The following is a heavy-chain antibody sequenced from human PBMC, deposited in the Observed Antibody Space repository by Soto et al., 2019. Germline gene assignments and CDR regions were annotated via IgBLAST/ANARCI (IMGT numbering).Heavy chain of an antibody. Sequence: PSETLSLTCTVSGGSISSGAYYWSWVRQPPGKGLEWIGYIYYSGSTYYNPSLKSRVTISVDTSKNQFSLKLSSVTAADTAVYYCARERALLLWFGELINWFDPWGQGTLVTVSS. V-gene: IGHV4-30-4*01. CDR2: IYYSGST. J-gene: IGHJ5*02. CDR3: ARERALLLWFGELINWFDP. D-gene: IGHD3-10*01. CDR1: GGSISSGAYY.